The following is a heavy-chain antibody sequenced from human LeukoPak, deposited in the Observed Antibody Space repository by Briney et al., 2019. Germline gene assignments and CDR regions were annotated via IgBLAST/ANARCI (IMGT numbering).Heavy chain of an antibody. CDR3: TKWDGYGDS. V-gene: IGHV3-23*01. D-gene: IGHD4-17*01. Sequence: GGSLRLSCAASGFTFSDYYMSWIRQAPGKGLEWVSGISGSSGNIYYADSVKGRFTISRNSSKNTLYLQMHSLRVEDTAVYYCTKWDGYGDSWGQGTLVTVSS. J-gene: IGHJ5*02. CDR2: ISGSSGNI. CDR1: GFTFSDYY.